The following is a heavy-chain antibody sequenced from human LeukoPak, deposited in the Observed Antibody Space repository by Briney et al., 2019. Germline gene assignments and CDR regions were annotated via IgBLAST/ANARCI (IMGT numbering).Heavy chain of an antibody. J-gene: IGHJ4*02. V-gene: IGHV4-38-2*01. CDR2: IYHSGST. CDR3: TRRTHYIDY. CDR1: GGSFSGYY. Sequence: SETLSLTCAVYGGSFSGYYWGWIRQPPGQGLEWIASIYHSGSTYFNPSLKSRVTMSVDTSKNQFSLKVNSVTAADTAVYYCTRRTHYIDYWGQGTLVTVSS.